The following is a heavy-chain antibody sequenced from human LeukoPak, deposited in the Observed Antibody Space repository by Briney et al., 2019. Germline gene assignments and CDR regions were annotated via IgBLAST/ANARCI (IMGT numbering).Heavy chain of an antibody. CDR1: GFTVSSNY. J-gene: IGHJ4*02. CDR2: MYSGGSR. Sequence: GGSLRLSCAASGFTVSSNYMSWVRQAPGKGLEWVSVMYSGGSRYYADSVKGRFTISRDNSKNTLYLRINSLRAEDTAVYYCARDKFTQDASGSYWGQGTLVTVSS. CDR3: ARDKFTQDASGSY. D-gene: IGHD3-10*01. V-gene: IGHV3-66*01.